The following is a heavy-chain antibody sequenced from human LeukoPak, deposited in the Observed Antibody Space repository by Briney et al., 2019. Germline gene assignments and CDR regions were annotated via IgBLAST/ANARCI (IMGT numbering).Heavy chain of an antibody. D-gene: IGHD3-10*01. CDR3: ARDPYYYGSGSYAAQAPDY. Sequence: ASVKVSCKASGYTFTTYAMHWVRQAPGQGLEWMGWISAYNGNTNYAQKLQGRVTMTTDTSTSTAYMELRSLRSDDTAVYYCARDPYYYGSGSYAAQAPDYWGQGTLVTVSS. J-gene: IGHJ4*02. V-gene: IGHV1-18*01. CDR2: ISAYNGNT. CDR1: GYTFTTYA.